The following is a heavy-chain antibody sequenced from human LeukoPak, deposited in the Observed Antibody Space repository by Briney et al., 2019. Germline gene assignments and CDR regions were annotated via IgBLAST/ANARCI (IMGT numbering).Heavy chain of an antibody. CDR3: TSQTTGS. Sequence: GGSLRLSCAASEFTFSDALMQCVRQGPGKGLEWVGRIKSKTDGGTTDYAAPVEGRFTISRDDSKNTVYLQMNSLKTDDTAVYYCTSQTTGSCGQRTLVAVSS. D-gene: IGHD4-11*01. J-gene: IGHJ5*01. CDR2: IKSKTDGGTT. CDR1: EFTFSDAL. V-gene: IGHV3-15*01.